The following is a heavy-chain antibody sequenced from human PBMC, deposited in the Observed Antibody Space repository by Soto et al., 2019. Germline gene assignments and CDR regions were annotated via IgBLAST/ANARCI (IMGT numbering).Heavy chain of an antibody. CDR3: ARVNSGSSLDY. Sequence: SVKASCKSSGGTFSSYTISWVRQAPGQGLEWMGRIIPILGIANYAQKFQGRVTITADKSTSTAYMELSSLRSEDTAVYYCARVNSGSSLDYWGQGTLLTVSS. CDR2: IIPILGIA. D-gene: IGHD3-10*01. J-gene: IGHJ4*02. V-gene: IGHV1-69*02. CDR1: GGTFSSYT.